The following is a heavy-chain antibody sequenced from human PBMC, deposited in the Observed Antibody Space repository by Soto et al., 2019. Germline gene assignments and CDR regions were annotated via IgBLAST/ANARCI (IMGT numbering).Heavy chain of an antibody. CDR3: VSKLGSCTGGSCNWDFDL. J-gene: IGHJ2*01. D-gene: IGHD2-15*01. Sequence: QVQLQQWGAGLLKPSETLSLTCAVYGGSFSGFYWSWIRQPPGKGLEWSGEINHSGSTNYNPSLKSRVTISADTSKNQFSLQLSSVTAADTAVYYCVSKLGSCTGGSCNWDFDLWGRGTLVTVSS. CDR1: GGSFSGFY. V-gene: IGHV4-34*01. CDR2: INHSGST.